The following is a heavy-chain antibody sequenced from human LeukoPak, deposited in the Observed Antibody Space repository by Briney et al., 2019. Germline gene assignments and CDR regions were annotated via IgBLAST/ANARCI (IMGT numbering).Heavy chain of an antibody. V-gene: IGHV4-61*02. CDR1: GGSISSGSYY. Sequence: PSETLSLTCTVSGGSISSGSYYWSWIRQPAGKGLEWIGRIYTSGSTNYNPSLKSRVTISVDTSKNQFSLKLSSVTAADTAVYYCARTSGYSYGYALYYYYYMDVWGKGTTVTISS. D-gene: IGHD5-18*01. CDR3: ARTSGYSYGYALYYYYYMDV. CDR2: IYTSGST. J-gene: IGHJ6*03.